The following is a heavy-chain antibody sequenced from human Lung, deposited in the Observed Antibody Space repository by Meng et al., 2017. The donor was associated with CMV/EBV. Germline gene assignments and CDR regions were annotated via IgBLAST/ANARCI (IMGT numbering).Heavy chain of an antibody. Sequence: SETLSLTCAVYGGSFSGYDWTWIRQSPGKGLEWIGEINHRGSTNYNPSLKSRLTISLDTSKNQFSLKLKSVTAADTAVYYCARGSTSVTMIVVVFTAASLAYDSWGQGTRVTSAS. CDR3: ARGSTSVTMIVVVFTAASLAYDS. V-gene: IGHV4-34*01. CDR1: GGSFSGYD. J-gene: IGHJ4*02. D-gene: IGHD3-22*01. CDR2: INHRGST.